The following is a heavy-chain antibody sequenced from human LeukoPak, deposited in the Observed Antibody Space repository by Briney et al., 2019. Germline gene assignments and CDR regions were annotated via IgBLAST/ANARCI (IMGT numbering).Heavy chain of an antibody. CDR1: GGTFSSYA. Sequence: ASVKVSCKASGGTFSSYAISWVRQAPGQGLEWMGRIIPIIGIANYAQKFQGRVTITADKSTSTAYMELSSLRSEDTAVYYCARDKDGYNPFDYWGQGTLVTVSS. CDR3: ARDKDGYNPFDY. V-gene: IGHV1-69*04. D-gene: IGHD5-24*01. CDR2: IIPIIGIA. J-gene: IGHJ4*02.